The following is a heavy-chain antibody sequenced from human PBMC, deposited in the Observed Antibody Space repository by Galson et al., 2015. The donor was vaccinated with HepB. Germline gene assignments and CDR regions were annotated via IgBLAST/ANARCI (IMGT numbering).Heavy chain of an antibody. CDR2: IHYTGNT. J-gene: IGHJ4*02. V-gene: IGHV4-39*06. CDR3: ARAAGDTSTHANDY. CDR1: GVAISSSLYY. D-gene: IGHD2-15*01. Sequence: ETLSLTCTVSGVAISSSLYYWVCVRQPPEKGLEWIGSIHYTGNTYYTSSLKSRVTISADMSKNQFTLQVNSVTAADTAVYYCARAAGDTSTHANDYWGQGILVTVSS.